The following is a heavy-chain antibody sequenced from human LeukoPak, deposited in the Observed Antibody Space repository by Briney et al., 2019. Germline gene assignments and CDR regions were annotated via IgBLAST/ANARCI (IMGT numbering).Heavy chain of an antibody. CDR1: GYTFTGYY. V-gene: IGHV1-2*02. J-gene: IGHJ4*02. CDR3: ARTLYYDFWMFDY. Sequence: GASVKVSCKASGYTFTGYYMHWVRQAPGQGLEWMGWINPNSGGTNYAQKFQGRVTMTRDTSISTAYMELSRLRSDETAVYYCARTLYYDFWMFDYWRQGTLVTVSS. CDR2: INPNSGGT. D-gene: IGHD3-3*01.